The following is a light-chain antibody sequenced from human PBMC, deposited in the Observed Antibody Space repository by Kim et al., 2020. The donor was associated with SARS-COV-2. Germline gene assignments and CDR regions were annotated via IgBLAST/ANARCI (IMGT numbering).Light chain of an antibody. V-gene: IGLV1-44*01. J-gene: IGLJ1*01. CDR3: AAWDDSLTVL. CDR1: SSNIGSHA. CDR2: NNN. Sequence: PGQMLTIYCSGSSSNIGSHAVNWYQHLPGTAPKLLIYNNNQRPAGVPDRFSGSKSGTSASLAISGLQSEDEADYYCAAWDDSLTVLLGTGTKVTVL.